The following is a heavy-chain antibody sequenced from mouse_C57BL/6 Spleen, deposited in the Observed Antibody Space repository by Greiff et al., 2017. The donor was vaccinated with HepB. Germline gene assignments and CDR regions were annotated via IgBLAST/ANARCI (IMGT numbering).Heavy chain of an antibody. J-gene: IGHJ2*01. CDR3: ARERGLLRSFDY. V-gene: IGHV5-4*01. D-gene: IGHD1-1*01. CDR1: GFTFSSYA. Sequence: EVQLVESGGGLVKPGGSLKLSCAASGFTFSSYAMSWVRQTPEKRLEWVATISDGGSYTYYPDNVKGRFTISRDNAKNNLYLQMSHLKSEDTAMYYCARERGLLRSFDYWGQGTTLTVSS. CDR2: ISDGGSYT.